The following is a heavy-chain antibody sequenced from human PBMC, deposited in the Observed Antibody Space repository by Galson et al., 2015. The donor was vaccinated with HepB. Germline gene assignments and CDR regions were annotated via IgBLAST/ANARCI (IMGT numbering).Heavy chain of an antibody. Sequence: SLRLSCAASGFTFSNYTINWVRQAPGKGLEWVSSITSDNNFIYYADSVKGRVTISRDNAKKSMYQQMNSLKAEDTAVYYCARGSGYSSGPFDHWGQGTLVAVSS. CDR2: ITSDNNFI. V-gene: IGHV3-21*01. CDR3: ARGSGYSSGPFDH. J-gene: IGHJ4*02. D-gene: IGHD5-18*01. CDR1: GFTFSNYT.